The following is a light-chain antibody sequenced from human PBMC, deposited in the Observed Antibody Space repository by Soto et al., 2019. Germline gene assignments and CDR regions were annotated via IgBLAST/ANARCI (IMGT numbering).Light chain of an antibody. CDR1: QSVSSN. CDR2: GAS. Sequence: EIVMTQSRATLSVSPGERATLSCRASQSVSSNLAWYQQKPGQAPRLPIYGASTRATGIPARFSGSRSGTEFTLTLSSLQSEDFAVYYCQQYNNWPRTFGQGTKVEIK. V-gene: IGKV3-15*01. CDR3: QQYNNWPRT. J-gene: IGKJ1*01.